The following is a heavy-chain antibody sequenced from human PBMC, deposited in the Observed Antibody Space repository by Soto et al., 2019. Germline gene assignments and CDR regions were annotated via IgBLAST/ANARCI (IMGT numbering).Heavy chain of an antibody. D-gene: IGHD3-9*01. J-gene: IGHJ4*02. V-gene: IGHV3-7*01. CDR2: IKQDGSEK. CDR1: GFTFSSYW. CDR3: ARALGDILTGPFDY. Sequence: GGSLRLSCAASGFTFSSYWMSWVRQAPGKGLEWVANIKQDGSEKYYVDSVKGRFTISRDNAKNSLYLQMNSLRAGDTAVYYCARALGDILTGPFDYWGQGTLVTVSS.